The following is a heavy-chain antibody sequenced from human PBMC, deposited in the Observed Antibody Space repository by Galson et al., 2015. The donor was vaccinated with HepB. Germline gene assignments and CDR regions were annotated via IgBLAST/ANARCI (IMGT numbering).Heavy chain of an antibody. CDR3: ASSGFRFLVPADGRKS. CDR2: IYYSGYT. V-gene: IGHV4-39*01. CDR1: GDSVNSGAYY. D-gene: IGHD2-2*01. J-gene: IGHJ5*02. Sequence: QPQLQESGPGLVKPSETLSLTCTVSGDSVNSGAYYWDWIRQPPGKGLEWIGSIYYSGYTYYNPSLKSRITISVDTSKSQFSLKLNSVTAADTAFYYCASSGFRFLVPADGRKSWGQGTLVTVSP.